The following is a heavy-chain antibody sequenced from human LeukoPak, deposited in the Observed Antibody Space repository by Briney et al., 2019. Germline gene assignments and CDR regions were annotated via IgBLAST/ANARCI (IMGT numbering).Heavy chain of an antibody. D-gene: IGHD7-27*01. J-gene: IGHJ4*02. CDR3: AKGTGDTAYYFDF. CDR1: GFTFSSYA. Sequence: SGGSLRLSCTTSGFTFSSYALSWVRQAPGKGLEWVSGIRVSGSTYYPDSVTGRFTISRDNSGNTLYLQMSGLRAEDTAIYYCAKGTGDTAYYFDFWGQGVLVTVSS. CDR2: IRVSGST. V-gene: IGHV3-23*01.